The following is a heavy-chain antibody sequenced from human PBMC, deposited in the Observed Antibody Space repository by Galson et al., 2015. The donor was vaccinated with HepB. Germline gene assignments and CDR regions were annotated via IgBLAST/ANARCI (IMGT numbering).Heavy chain of an antibody. Sequence: SETLSLTCAVYGGPFNDYLWTWIRQSPGEGLEWIGEIDHRGTTKSNPSLKGRLTLSVDTSKNQFSLKVTSITAADTGVYFCTRGRDYSTGWGSRINWFDPWGQGTRVTVSP. CDR1: GGPFNDYL. D-gene: IGHD6-19*01. J-gene: IGHJ5*02. CDR2: IDHRGTT. V-gene: IGHV4-34*01. CDR3: TRGRDYSTGWGSRINWFDP.